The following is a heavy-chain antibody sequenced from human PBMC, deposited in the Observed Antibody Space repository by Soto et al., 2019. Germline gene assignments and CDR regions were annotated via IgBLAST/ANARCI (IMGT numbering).Heavy chain of an antibody. CDR2: IYYSGSI. D-gene: IGHD5-12*01. Sequence: QVQLQESGPGLVKPSETLSLTCTVSGGSISSYYWSWIRQPPGKGLEWIGYIYYSGSINYNPSLKSRVTISVDTSNNQFSLKLSSVTAADTAVYYCARQAIVATGDAFDIWGQGTMVTVSS. CDR3: ARQAIVATGDAFDI. CDR1: GGSISSYY. J-gene: IGHJ3*02. V-gene: IGHV4-59*08.